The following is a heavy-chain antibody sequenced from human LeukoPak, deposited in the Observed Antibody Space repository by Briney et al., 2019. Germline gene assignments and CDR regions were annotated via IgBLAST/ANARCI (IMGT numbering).Heavy chain of an antibody. V-gene: IGHV3-23*01. CDR2: ISGSGGST. J-gene: IGHJ4*02. D-gene: IGHD3-9*01. Sequence: GGSLRLSCAASGFTFSSYAMSWVRQAPGKGLEWASAISGSGGSTYYADSVKGRFTISRDNSKNTLYLQMNSLRAEDTAVYYCAKGYRDFDWAPFDYWGQGTLVTVSS. CDR3: AKGYRDFDWAPFDY. CDR1: GFTFSSYA.